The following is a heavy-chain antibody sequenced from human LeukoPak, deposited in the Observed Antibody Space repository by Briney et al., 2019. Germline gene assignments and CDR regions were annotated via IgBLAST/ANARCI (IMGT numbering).Heavy chain of an antibody. CDR1: GGSISSYY. CDR2: IYYSGST. Sequence: PSETLSLTCTVSGGSISSYYWSWIRQPPGKGLEWIGYIYYSGSTNYNPSLKGRVTISVDTSKNQFSLKLSSATAADTAVYYCARVLGYSYGPFDYWGQGTLVTVSS. CDR3: ARVLGYSYGPFDY. D-gene: IGHD5-18*01. J-gene: IGHJ4*02. V-gene: IGHV4-59*01.